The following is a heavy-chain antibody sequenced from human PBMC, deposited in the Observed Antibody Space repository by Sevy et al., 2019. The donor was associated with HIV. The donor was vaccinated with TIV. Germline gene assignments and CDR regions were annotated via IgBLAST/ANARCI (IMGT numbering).Heavy chain of an antibody. D-gene: IGHD3-22*01. V-gene: IGHV1-24*01. CDR1: GYTLSQLS. CDR2: FDPEDDET. J-gene: IGHJ4*02. CDR3: ATTKDYYESSGDPFDY. Sequence: ASVKVSCKVSGYTLSQLSMHWVRLAPGKGLEWMGSFDPEDDETIYAQKFQDRVTMTEDTSTNTAYMELSSLRSEDTAVYYCATTKDYYESSGDPFDYWGQRTLVTDSS.